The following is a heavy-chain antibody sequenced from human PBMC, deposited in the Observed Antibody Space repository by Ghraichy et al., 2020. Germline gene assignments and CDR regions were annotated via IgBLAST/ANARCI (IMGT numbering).Heavy chain of an antibody. CDR2: FDPEDGET. D-gene: IGHD2-2*01. Sequence: ASVKVSCKVSGYTLTELSMHWVRQAPGKGLEWMGGFDPEDGETIYAQKFQGRVTMTEDTSTDTAYMELSSLRSEDTAVYYCATDSVFMDAARPDWAFDIWGQGTMVTVSS. CDR1: GYTLTELS. CDR3: ATDSVFMDAARPDWAFDI. J-gene: IGHJ3*02. V-gene: IGHV1-24*01.